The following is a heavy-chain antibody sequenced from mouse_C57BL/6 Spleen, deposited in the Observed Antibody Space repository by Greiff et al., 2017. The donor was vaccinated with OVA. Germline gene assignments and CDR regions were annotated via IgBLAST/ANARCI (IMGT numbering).Heavy chain of an antibody. Sequence: QVKLQQPGAELVKPGASVKLSCKASGYTFTSYWMHWVKQRPGPGLEWIGMIHPNSGSTNYNEKFKSKATLTVDKSSSTAYMQLSSLTSEDSAVYYGARRPHYYDYDEFADWGQGTLVTVSA. CDR1: GYTFTSYW. CDR2: IHPNSGST. V-gene: IGHV1-64*01. D-gene: IGHD2-4*01. CDR3: ARRPHYYDYDEFAD. J-gene: IGHJ3*01.